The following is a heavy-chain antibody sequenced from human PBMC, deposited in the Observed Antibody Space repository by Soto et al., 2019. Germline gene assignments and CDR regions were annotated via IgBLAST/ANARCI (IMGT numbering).Heavy chain of an antibody. D-gene: IGHD3-10*01. Sequence: ESGGGLVKPGGSLRLSCAASGFTFSSYSMNWVRQAPGKGLEWVSSISSSTGYIYYADSVKGRFTISRDIAQTSLYLQMNSLRAEDTAVYYCAREASSGIIDYWGQGTLVIVSS. J-gene: IGHJ4*02. CDR3: AREASSGIIDY. CDR1: GFTFSSYS. CDR2: ISSSTGYI. V-gene: IGHV3-21*01.